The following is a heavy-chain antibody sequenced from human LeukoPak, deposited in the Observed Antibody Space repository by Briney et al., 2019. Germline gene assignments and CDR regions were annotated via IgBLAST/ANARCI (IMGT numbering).Heavy chain of an antibody. CDR2: IYYSGST. CDR1: GSPFMYGYY. V-gene: IGHV4-59*01. J-gene: IGHJ4*02. Sequence: SETLSLTCAVSGSPFMYGYYWSWIRQPPGKGLEWIGYIYYSGSTNYNPSLKSRVTISVDTSKNQFSLKLSSVTAADTAVYYCARGPPPSGSYSRPFDYWGQGTLVTVSS. CDR3: ARGPPPSGSYSRPFDY. D-gene: IGHD1-26*01.